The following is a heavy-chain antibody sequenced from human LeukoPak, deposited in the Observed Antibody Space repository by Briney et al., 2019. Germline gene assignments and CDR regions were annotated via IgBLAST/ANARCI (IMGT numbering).Heavy chain of an antibody. CDR3: ARESWGHDPINKYYYYYMDV. Sequence: SETLSLTCTVSGGSISSYYWSWIRQPPGKGLEWIGSIYYSGSTNYNPSLKSRVTISVDTSKNQFSLKLSSVTAADTAVYSCARESWGHDPINKYYYYYMDVWGKGTTVTVSS. J-gene: IGHJ6*03. D-gene: IGHD7-27*01. V-gene: IGHV4-59*01. CDR2: IYYSGST. CDR1: GGSISSYY.